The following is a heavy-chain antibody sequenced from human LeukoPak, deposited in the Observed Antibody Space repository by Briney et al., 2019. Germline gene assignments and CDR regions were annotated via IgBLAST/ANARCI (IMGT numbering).Heavy chain of an antibody. CDR3: ARLSETLNLFSTSSGFDY. Sequence: SETLSLTCAVSGGSFSGYYWSWIRQPPGKGLEWIGEINHSGSTNYNPSLKSRVTISVDTSKNHLSLRLSSVTAADTAVYYCARLSETLNLFSTSSGFDYWGQGTLVTVSS. CDR2: INHSGST. CDR1: GGSFSGYY. D-gene: IGHD6-6*01. J-gene: IGHJ4*02. V-gene: IGHV4-34*01.